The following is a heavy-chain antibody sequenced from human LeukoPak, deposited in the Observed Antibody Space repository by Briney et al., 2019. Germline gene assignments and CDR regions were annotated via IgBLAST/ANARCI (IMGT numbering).Heavy chain of an antibody. CDR2: ISGSGGST. CDR1: GFTFSSYE. J-gene: IGHJ5*02. D-gene: IGHD1-26*01. V-gene: IGHV3-23*01. CDR3: AKDYEVGAITQNWFDP. Sequence: PGGSLRLSCAASGFTFSSYEMNWVRQAPGKGLEWVSAISGSGGSTYYADSVKGRFTISRDNSKNTLYLQMNSLRAEDTAVYYCAKDYEVGAITQNWFDPWGQGTLVTVSS.